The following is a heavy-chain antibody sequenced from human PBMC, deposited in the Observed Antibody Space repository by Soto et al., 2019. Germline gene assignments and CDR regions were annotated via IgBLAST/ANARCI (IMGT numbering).Heavy chain of an antibody. J-gene: IGHJ4*02. Sequence: EVQLLESGGGLVQPGGSLRLSCAASGFTFSSYAMGWVRQAPGTGLEWVSAIDGSGGDTSFADSVKGRFTISSDNSKSTLYLHMNSLRAEDTARYYCVKETVAAAYVETSPFDFWGQGTLVTVSS. D-gene: IGHD2-15*01. CDR3: VKETVAAAYVETSPFDF. CDR2: IDGSGGDT. CDR1: GFTFSSYA. V-gene: IGHV3-23*01.